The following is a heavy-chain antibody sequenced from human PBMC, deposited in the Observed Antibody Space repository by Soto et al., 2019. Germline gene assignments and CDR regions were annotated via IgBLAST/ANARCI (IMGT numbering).Heavy chain of an antibody. J-gene: IGHJ6*02. Sequence: SVKVSCEASGGTSSSYAISWVRQAPGQGIEWMRGIIPIFGTANYAQQLQGRVTITAYESTSTAYVDLSSLRSEDTAVYYCARRWGQWLAPMDVWGQGTTVTVSS. CDR3: ARRWGQWLAPMDV. D-gene: IGHD6-19*01. CDR1: GGTSSSYA. V-gene: IGHV1-69*13. CDR2: IIPIFGTA.